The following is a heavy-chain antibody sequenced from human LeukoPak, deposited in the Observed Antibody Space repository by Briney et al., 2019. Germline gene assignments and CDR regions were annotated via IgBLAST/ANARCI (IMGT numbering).Heavy chain of an antibody. J-gene: IGHJ4*02. CDR1: GFTFSSYS. V-gene: IGHV3-48*01. Sequence: GGSLRLSCAASGFTFSSYSMNWVRQAPGKGLEWVSYISSSSSTIYYADSVKGRFTISRDNAKNSLYLQMNSLRAEDTAVYYCAKVDTAMVNTYWGQGTLVTVSS. CDR3: AKVDTAMVNTY. CDR2: ISSSSSTI. D-gene: IGHD5-18*01.